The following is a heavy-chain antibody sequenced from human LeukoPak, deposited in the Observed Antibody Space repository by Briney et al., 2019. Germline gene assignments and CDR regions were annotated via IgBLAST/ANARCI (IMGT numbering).Heavy chain of an antibody. CDR2: ISGSGSAI. CDR1: GFSFSEHY. Sequence: GGSLRLSCAASGFSFSEHYMSWIRQAPGKGLEWVSYISGSGSAIYYADSVKGRFTISRDNAKNSLYLQMNSLRAEDTAVYYCARDPHVVAAAGTTPHYWGQGTLVTVSS. CDR3: ARDPHVVAAAGTTPHY. D-gene: IGHD6-13*01. J-gene: IGHJ4*02. V-gene: IGHV3-11*04.